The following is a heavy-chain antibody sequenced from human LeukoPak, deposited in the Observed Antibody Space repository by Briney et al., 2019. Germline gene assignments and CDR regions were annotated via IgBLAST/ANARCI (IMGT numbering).Heavy chain of an antibody. V-gene: IGHV3-74*01. CDR3: ARDQDRFDP. CDR1: GFTFSRYW. J-gene: IGHJ5*02. Sequence: GGSLGLSCAASGFTFSRYWMHWVRQAPGKGLVWVSRITSDGSSTTYADSVKGRFTVSRDNAKNTLYLQMNSLRAEDTALYYCARDQDRFDPWGQGTLVTVSS. CDR2: ITSDGSST.